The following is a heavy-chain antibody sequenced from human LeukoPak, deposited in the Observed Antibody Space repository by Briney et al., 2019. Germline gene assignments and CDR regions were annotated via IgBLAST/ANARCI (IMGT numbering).Heavy chain of an antibody. CDR1: GFTFTTYA. CDR2: ISGSGGST. D-gene: IGHD6-13*01. V-gene: IGHV3-23*01. Sequence: GESLRLSCSASGFTFTTYAMNWVRQAPGKGLEWVSGISGSGGSTYYADSVKGRFTNSRDNSKNTLYLQMNSLRADDTAVYYCAKDQSIAATGTGNWFDPWGQGTLVTVSS. J-gene: IGHJ5*02. CDR3: AKDQSIAATGTGNWFDP.